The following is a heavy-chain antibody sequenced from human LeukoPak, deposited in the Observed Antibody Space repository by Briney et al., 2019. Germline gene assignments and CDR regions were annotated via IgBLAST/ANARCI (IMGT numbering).Heavy chain of an antibody. CDR2: IYYSGST. CDR3: ARGYCSSTSCYWGTTIDY. V-gene: IGHV4-59*01. CDR1: GGSISSYY. D-gene: IGHD2-2*01. Sequence: SETLSLTCTVSGGSISSYYWSWIRQPPGKGLEWIGYIYYSGSTNYNPSLKSRVTILVDTSKNQFSLKLSSVTAADTAVYYCARGYCSSTSCYWGTTIDYWGQGTLVTVSS. J-gene: IGHJ4*02.